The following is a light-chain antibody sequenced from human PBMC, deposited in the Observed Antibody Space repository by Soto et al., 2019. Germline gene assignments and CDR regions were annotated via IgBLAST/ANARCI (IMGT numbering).Light chain of an antibody. V-gene: IGLV2-14*01. CDR1: SSDVGTYNF. J-gene: IGLJ2*01. CDR2: DVS. CDR3: TSYTTSSVV. Sequence: QSALTQPASVSGSPGQSITISCTGTSSDVGTYNFVSWYQQHPGKAPKLMIYDVSNRPSGVSNRFSGSKSGNTASLTISGRQAEDEADYYCTSYTTSSVVFGGGTKLTVL.